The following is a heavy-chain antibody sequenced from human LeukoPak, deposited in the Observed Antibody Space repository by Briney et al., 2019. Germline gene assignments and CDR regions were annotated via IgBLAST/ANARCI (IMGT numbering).Heavy chain of an antibody. J-gene: IGHJ4*02. V-gene: IGHV4-59*01. CDR1: GGSISSYY. Sequence: SETLSLTCTVSGGSISSYYWSWIRQPPGKGLEWIGYIYYSGSTNYNPSLKSRVTISVDTSKNQFSLKLSSVTAADTAVYYCAREGYGNNFDYWGQGTLVTVSS. D-gene: IGHD5-12*01. CDR3: AREGYGNNFDY. CDR2: IYYSGST.